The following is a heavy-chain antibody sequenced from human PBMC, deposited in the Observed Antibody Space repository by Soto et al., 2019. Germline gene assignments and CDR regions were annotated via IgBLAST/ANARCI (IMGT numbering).Heavy chain of an antibody. CDR2: SKTKTYNYVT. CDR1: GLTFSDHY. J-gene: IGHJ4*02. V-gene: IGHV3-72*01. CDR3: VRGHNSFDF. Sequence: EVQLVESGGDLVQPGGSLRLSCKVSGLTFSDHYMDWVRQTPGKGLEWLGRSKTKTYNYVTDYAASVKGRFIISRDDSKNFLYLQMNSLNTEDTAVYYCVRGHNSFDFWGQGSLVTVSS.